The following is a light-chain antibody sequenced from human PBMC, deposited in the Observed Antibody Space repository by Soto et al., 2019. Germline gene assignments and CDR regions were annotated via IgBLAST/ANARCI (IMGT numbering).Light chain of an antibody. J-gene: IGKJ3*01. CDR3: QQRSNWPLT. V-gene: IGKV3-11*01. CDR1: QSVSSY. Sequence: EIVWTQSPATLSLSPGERATLSCRASQSVSSYLAWYQQKPGQAPRLLIYDASNRATGIPARCSGSGSGTGFALTISSLEHEDGAVYYCQQRSNWPLTFGPGTKVDIK. CDR2: DAS.